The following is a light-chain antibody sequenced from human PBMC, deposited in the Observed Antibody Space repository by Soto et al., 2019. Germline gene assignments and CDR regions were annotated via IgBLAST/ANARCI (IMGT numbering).Light chain of an antibody. Sequence: QSALTQPPSVSAAPGQKVTISCSGSSSNIGNNYVSWYQHLPGSAPKLLISDNNKRPSGIPDRFSGSKSGTSATLGITGLQTGDEADYYCGTWDSSLSAVVFGGGTKLTVL. CDR2: DNN. CDR1: SSNIGNNY. CDR3: GTWDSSLSAVV. J-gene: IGLJ2*01. V-gene: IGLV1-51*01.